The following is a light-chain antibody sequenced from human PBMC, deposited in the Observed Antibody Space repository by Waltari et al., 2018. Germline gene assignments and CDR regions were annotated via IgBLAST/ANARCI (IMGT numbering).Light chain of an antibody. CDR2: DAS. CDR3: QQRSNWLT. J-gene: IGKJ4*01. CDR1: QSVSSY. V-gene: IGKV3-11*01. Sequence: EIVLTQSPATLSLSPGERATLPCRASQSVSSYLAWYQQKPGQAPRLLIYDASNRATGIPARFSGSGSGTDFTRTISSREPEDFAVYYCQQRSNWLTVGGGTKVEIK.